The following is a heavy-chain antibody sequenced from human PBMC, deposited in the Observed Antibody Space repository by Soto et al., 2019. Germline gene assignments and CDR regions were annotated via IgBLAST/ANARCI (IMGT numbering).Heavy chain of an antibody. Sequence: GGSLRLSCAASGFTFSSYGMHWVRQAPGKGLEWVAVIWYDGSNKYYADSVKGRFTISRDNSKNTLYLQMNSLRAEDTAVYYCARSPDLKWEPAWFDPWGQGTLVTVSS. CDR2: IWYDGSNK. CDR1: GFTFSSYG. V-gene: IGHV3-33*01. D-gene: IGHD1-26*01. J-gene: IGHJ5*02. CDR3: ARSPDLKWEPAWFDP.